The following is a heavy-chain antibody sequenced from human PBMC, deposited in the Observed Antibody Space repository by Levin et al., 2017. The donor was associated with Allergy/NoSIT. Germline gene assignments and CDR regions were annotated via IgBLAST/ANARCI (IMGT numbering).Heavy chain of an antibody. J-gene: IGHJ4*02. D-gene: IGHD3-16*02. CDR2: IKQDGSEK. CDR1: GFTFSSYW. Sequence: SCAASGFTFSSYWMSWVRQAPGKGLEWVANIKQDGSEKYYVDSVKGRFTISRDNAKNSLYLQMNSLRAEDTAVYYCARDANYIWGSDRYITYWGQGTLVTVSS. CDR3: ARDANYIWGSDRYITY. V-gene: IGHV3-7*01.